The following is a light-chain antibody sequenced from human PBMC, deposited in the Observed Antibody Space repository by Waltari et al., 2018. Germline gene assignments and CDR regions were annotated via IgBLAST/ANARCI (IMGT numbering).Light chain of an antibody. CDR3: SSYTSSSVYV. CDR2: DFR. Sequence: WYQQHPAKCPKLLIYDFRKQPSGFSNRFSGSKSGNTSSLTISGLQAEDEADYYCSSYTSSSVYVFGTGTKVPVL. J-gene: IGLJ1*01. V-gene: IGLV2-14*04.